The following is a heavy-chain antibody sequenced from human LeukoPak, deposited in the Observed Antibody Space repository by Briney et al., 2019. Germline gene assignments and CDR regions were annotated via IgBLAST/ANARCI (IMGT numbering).Heavy chain of an antibody. J-gene: IGHJ4*02. CDR3: AKSATVTTYYFDY. CDR1: GFTFSSYG. Sequence: PGGSLRLSCAASGFTFSSYGMHWVRQAPGKGLEWVAVISYDGSNKYYADSVKGRFTISRDNSKNTLYLQMNSLRAEDTAVYYCAKSATVTTYYFDYWGQGTLVTVSS. CDR2: ISYDGSNK. V-gene: IGHV3-30*18. D-gene: IGHD4-17*01.